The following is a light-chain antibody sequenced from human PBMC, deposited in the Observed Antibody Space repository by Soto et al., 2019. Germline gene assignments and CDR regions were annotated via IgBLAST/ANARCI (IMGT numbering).Light chain of an antibody. CDR2: DAS. J-gene: IGKJ3*01. CDR3: QKSDHLPL. CDR1: QDIGNS. Sequence: DIQMTQSPPSLSASVGDRVTITCQASQDIGNSLNRFQLKPGKAPNLVIYDASNLEIGVPSRFSGSGSGTDFTFTITSLRPEDIATYYCQKSDHLPLFGPGTKVESK. V-gene: IGKV1-33*01.